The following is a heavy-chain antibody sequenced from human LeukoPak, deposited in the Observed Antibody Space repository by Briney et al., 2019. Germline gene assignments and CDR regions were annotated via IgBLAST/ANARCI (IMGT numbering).Heavy chain of an antibody. CDR2: ISAYNGNT. Sequence: ASVKVSCKTSGYTFTDYYIHWVRQAPGQGLEWMGWISAYNGNTNYAQKLQGRVTMTTDTSTSTAYMELRSLRSDDTAVYYCARDTYYYDSSGYSGWFDPWGQGTLVTVSS. V-gene: IGHV1-18*04. J-gene: IGHJ5*02. CDR1: GYTFTDYY. D-gene: IGHD3-22*01. CDR3: ARDTYYYDSSGYSGWFDP.